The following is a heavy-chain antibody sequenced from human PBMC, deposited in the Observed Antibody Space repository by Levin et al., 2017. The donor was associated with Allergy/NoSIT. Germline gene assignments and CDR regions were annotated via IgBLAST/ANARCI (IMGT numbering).Heavy chain of an antibody. CDR3: ARDLNWNYGVEFDY. CDR2: IKQDGSEK. V-gene: IGHV3-7*01. D-gene: IGHD1-7*01. CDR1: GFTFSSYW. Sequence: SCAASGFTFSSYWMSWVRQAPGKGLEWVANIKQDGSEKYYVDSVKGRFTISRDNAKNSLYLQMNSLRDEDTAVYYCARDLNWNYGVEFDYWGQGTLVTVSS. J-gene: IGHJ4*02.